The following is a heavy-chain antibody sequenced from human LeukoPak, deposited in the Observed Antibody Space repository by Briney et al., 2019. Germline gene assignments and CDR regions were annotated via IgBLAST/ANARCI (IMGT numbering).Heavy chain of an antibody. CDR2: IYPYDSDT. CDR1: GYSFTSYW. J-gene: IGHJ4*02. Sequence: GESLKISCKASGYSFTSYWIGWVRQMPGKDLEWMGIIYPYDSDTRYSPSFQGQVTISADKSISTAYLQWSNLKTSDTAMYYCARHIGYSAWNPDYWGQGTLVTVSS. CDR3: ARHIGYSAWNPDY. D-gene: IGHD5-12*01. V-gene: IGHV5-51*01.